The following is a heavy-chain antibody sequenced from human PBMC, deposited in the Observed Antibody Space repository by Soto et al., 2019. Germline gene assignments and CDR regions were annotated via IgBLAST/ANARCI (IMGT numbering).Heavy chain of an antibody. Sequence: QVQLVQSGAEVKKPGASVKVSCKASGYTFTSYGISWVRQAPGQGLEWMGWISAYNGNTNYAQKLQGRVTMTTDTSTSTAHMELRSLRSDDTAVYYCARDGPNYYGSGSYSTPFDYWGQGTLVTVSS. J-gene: IGHJ4*02. CDR3: ARDGPNYYGSGSYSTPFDY. CDR1: GYTFTSYG. V-gene: IGHV1-18*01. CDR2: ISAYNGNT. D-gene: IGHD3-10*01.